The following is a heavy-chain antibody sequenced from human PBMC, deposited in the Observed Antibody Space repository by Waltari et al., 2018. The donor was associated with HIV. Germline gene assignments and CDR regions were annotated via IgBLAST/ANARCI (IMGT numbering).Heavy chain of an antibody. CDR1: GDSLKGYY. CDR2: ADHKANT. Sequence: QLQQWGAGLLRPSETLSLTCAVYGDSLKGYYWSWIRQSPQSGLERIGEADHKANTHYAPALQSRVTISVDASKSQFSLSLASVTAADQGVYFCARAREIQTSEVLFYYYYYYMDIWGSGTTVTVS. D-gene: IGHD3-10*01. V-gene: IGHV4-34*01. J-gene: IGHJ6*03. CDR3: ARAREIQTSEVLFYYYYYYMDI.